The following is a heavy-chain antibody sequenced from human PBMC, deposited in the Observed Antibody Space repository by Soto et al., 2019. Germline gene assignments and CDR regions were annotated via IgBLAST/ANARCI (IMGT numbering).Heavy chain of an antibody. CDR2: FYSSGSI. CDR3: ERMYSSGSGWFHP. CDR1: GYSITAGGYY. D-gene: IGHD6-19*01. V-gene: IGHV4-31*03. J-gene: IGHJ5*02. Sequence: PSETLSLTCFVSGYSITAGGYYWSWIRHHPGKGLEWIGSFYSSGSIIYNPSLRSRVSISGDTSSNQFSMSLTSVTAADTARYYCERMYSSGSGWFHPWGQGTMVTVSS.